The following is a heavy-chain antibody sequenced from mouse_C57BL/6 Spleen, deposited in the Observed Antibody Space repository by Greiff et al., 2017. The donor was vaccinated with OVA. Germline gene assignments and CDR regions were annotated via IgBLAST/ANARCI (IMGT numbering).Heavy chain of an antibody. CDR3: ARDYSNSFDY. D-gene: IGHD2-5*01. CDR1: GYAFSSSW. Sequence: VQLQQSGPELVKPGASVKISCKASGYAFSSSWMNWVKQRPGKGLEWIGRIYPGDGDTNYNGKFKGKATLTAVKSSSTAYMQLSSLTSEDSAVYFCARDYSNSFDYWGQGTTLTVSS. V-gene: IGHV1-82*01. J-gene: IGHJ2*01. CDR2: IYPGDGDT.